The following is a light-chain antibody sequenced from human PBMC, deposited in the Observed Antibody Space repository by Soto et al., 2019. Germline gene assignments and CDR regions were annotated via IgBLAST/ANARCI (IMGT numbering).Light chain of an antibody. CDR3: LLYYGGAQPVV. Sequence: QTVGTQEPSLTVSPGGTVTLTCASSTGAVTSGHYPNWFQQKPGQAPRALIYSTNKKHSWTPARVSGSLLGGKAALTLSGVQPEDEAEYYCLLYYGGAQPVVFGGGTKLTVL. V-gene: IGLV7-43*01. J-gene: IGLJ2*01. CDR1: TGAVTSGHY. CDR2: STN.